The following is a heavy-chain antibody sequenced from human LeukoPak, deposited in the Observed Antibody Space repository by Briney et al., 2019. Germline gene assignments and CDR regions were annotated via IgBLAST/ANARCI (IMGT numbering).Heavy chain of an antibody. V-gene: IGHV1-8*01. CDR1: EYTFTSYD. CDR2: MNPNSGNT. D-gene: IGHD3-10*01. Sequence: ASVKVSCKASEYTFTSYDINWVRQATGQGLGWMGWMNPNSGNTGYAQKFQGRVTMTRNTSISTAYMELSSLRSEDTAVYYCARKLWFGELLDPWGQGTLVTVSS. CDR3: ARKLWFGELLDP. J-gene: IGHJ5*02.